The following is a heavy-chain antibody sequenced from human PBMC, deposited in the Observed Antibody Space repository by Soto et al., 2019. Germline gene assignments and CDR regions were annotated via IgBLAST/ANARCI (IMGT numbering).Heavy chain of an antibody. CDR1: GCTFTSYG. J-gene: IGHJ6*02. CDR3: ARAGPYGGNDYYYYAMDV. Sequence: DSGRVSCRASGCTFTSYGIGWARQAPGQGLEWMGWIITIHGNTNYAQNVQGRVTLTADKSTSTAYMELSSLRSEDTAVYYCARAGPYGGNDYYYYAMDVWGQGTTVTVSS. D-gene: IGHD4-17*01. CDR2: IITIHGNT. V-gene: IGHV1-18*01.